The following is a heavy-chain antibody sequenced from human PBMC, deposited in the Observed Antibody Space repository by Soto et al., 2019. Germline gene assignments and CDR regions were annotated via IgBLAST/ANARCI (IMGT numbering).Heavy chain of an antibody. J-gene: IGHJ5*02. CDR1: GYTFTGYY. Sequence: QVQLVQSGAEVKKPGASVKVSCKASGYTFTGYYMHWVRQARGQVLEWMGWINPNTGGTNYAQQCQGWVTMTRDTSISTAYMELSRLGSDDTAVYYCARGGKGYYGSGDLNWFDPWGQGTLVTVSS. V-gene: IGHV1-2*04. D-gene: IGHD3-10*01. CDR2: INPNTGGT. CDR3: ARGGKGYYGSGDLNWFDP.